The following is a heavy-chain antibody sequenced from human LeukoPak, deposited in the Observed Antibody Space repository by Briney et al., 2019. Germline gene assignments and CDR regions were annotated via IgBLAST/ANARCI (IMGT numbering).Heavy chain of an antibody. J-gene: IGHJ4*02. D-gene: IGHD1-20*01. V-gene: IGHV3-30*19. CDR1: GFTFSSYG. Sequence: PGGSLRLSCAASGFTFSSYGMHWVRQAPGKGLEWVAVISYDGSNKYYADSVKGRFTISRDNSKNTLYLQMNSLRAEDTAVYYCARGESITGTNGWNFDYWGQGTLVTVSS. CDR3: ARGESITGTNGWNFDY. CDR2: ISYDGSNK.